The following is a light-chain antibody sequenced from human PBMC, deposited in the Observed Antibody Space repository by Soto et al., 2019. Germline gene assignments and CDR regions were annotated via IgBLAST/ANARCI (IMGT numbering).Light chain of an antibody. Sequence: QSALTQPRSVSGSPGQSVTISCTGTSSDVGGYNYVSWYQQHPGKAPKLMIFDVSKRPSGVPDRFAGSKSCNTASLTISGLQAEDEADYYGCSYAGWYTLIFGGGTKLTVL. J-gene: IGLJ2*01. CDR3: CSYAGWYTLI. CDR1: SSDVGGYNY. V-gene: IGLV2-11*01. CDR2: DVS.